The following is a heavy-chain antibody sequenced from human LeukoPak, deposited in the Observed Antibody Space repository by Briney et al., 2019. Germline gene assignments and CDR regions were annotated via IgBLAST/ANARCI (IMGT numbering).Heavy chain of an antibody. V-gene: IGHV3-23*01. D-gene: IGHD4-11*01. J-gene: IGHJ6*03. CDR1: GFTFSSYA. Sequence: GGSLRLSCAASGFTFSSYAMSWVRQAPGKGLEWVSAISGSGGSTYYADSVKGRFTISRDNSKNTLYLQMNSLRAEDTAVYYCAKDRQKTRTTVKGGLYYYMDVWGKGTTVTVSS. CDR2: ISGSGGST. CDR3: AKDRQKTRTTVKGGLYYYMDV.